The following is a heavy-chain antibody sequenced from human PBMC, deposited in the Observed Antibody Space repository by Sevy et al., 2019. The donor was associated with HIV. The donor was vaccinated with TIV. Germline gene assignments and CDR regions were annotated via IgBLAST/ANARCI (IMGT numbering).Heavy chain of an antibody. V-gene: IGHV3-7*01. CDR1: GFTFNSYW. J-gene: IGHJ3*02. CDR3: AREGYGFDI. Sequence: GGSLRLSCAASGFTFNSYWMSWVRQAPGKGLEWVANTKYDGSDKYYVGSVRGRFTISRDNEKKSLYLQMNSRRAEDTAVYYCAREGYGFDIWGQGTMVTVSS. CDR2: TKYDGSDK. D-gene: IGHD2-15*01.